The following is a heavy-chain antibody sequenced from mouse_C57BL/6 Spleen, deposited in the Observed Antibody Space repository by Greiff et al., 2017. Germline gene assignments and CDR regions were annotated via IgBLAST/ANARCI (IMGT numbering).Heavy chain of an antibody. V-gene: IGHV1-54*01. CDR3: ARRELGRGYFGY. J-gene: IGHJ2*01. CDR2: INPGSGGT. D-gene: IGHD4-1*01. CDR1: GYAFTNYL. Sequence: QVQLQQSGAELVRPGTSVKVSCKASGYAFTNYLIEWVKQRPGQGLEWIGVINPGSGGTNYNEKFKGKATLTADKSSSTAYMQLSSLTSEDSAVYFCARRELGRGYFGYWGQGTTLTVSS.